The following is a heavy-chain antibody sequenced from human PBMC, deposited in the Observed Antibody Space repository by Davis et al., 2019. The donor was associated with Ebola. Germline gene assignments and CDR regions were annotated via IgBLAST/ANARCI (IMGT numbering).Heavy chain of an antibody. CDR3: TIGGITGGFDY. D-gene: IGHD2-8*02. J-gene: IGHJ4*02. V-gene: IGHV1-46*01. CDR2: INPSGGST. Sequence: ASVQVSCKTSGYTFTTYYIHWVRQAPGQGLEWMGIINPSGGSTTYAQKFQDRVTMTEDTSTDTAYMELSSLTSDDTAIYYCTIGGITGGFDYWGQGTLVTVSS. CDR1: GYTFTTYY.